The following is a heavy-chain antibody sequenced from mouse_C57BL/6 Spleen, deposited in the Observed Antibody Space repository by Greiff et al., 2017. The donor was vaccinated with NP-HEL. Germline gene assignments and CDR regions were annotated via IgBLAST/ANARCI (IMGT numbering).Heavy chain of an antibody. D-gene: IGHD1-1*01. V-gene: IGHV2-9-1*01. J-gene: IGHJ4*01. CDR2: IWTGGGT. CDR1: GFSLTSYA. Sequence: QVQLKESGPGLVAPSQSLSITCTVSGFSLTSYAISWVRQPPGKGLEWLGVIWTGGGTNYNLALKSRLSISKDNSKSQVFLKMNSLQTDDTARYYCASRYYGSSYYYAMDYWGQGTSVTVSS. CDR3: ASRYYGSSYYYAMDY.